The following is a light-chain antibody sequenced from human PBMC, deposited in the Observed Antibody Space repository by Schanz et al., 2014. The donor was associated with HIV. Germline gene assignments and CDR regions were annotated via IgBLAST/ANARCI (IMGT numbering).Light chain of an antibody. V-gene: IGLV2-18*02. CDR2: NVN. J-gene: IGLJ1*01. CDR1: SSDVGSYEN. CDR3: CSYSRVGTPHYV. Sequence: QSALIQPPSVSGSPGQSVTISCTGTSSDVGSYENVSWYQQHPGTVPKPMIYNVNTQPSRVPDRFSGSKSGNTASLTISGLQAEDEGDYYCCSYSRVGTPHYVFGTGTKLTVL.